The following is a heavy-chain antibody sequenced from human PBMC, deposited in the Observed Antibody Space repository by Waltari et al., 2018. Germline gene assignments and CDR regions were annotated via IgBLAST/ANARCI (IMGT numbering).Heavy chain of an antibody. D-gene: IGHD3-16*01. V-gene: IGHV4-61*02. CDR2: IYTSGLT. CDR1: GASMNSRSYY. Sequence: QVQLQESGPGLVKPSQTLSLTCIVSGASMNSRSYYWSWIRQPAGKGLEWIGLIYTSGLTDYNPSLKSRVTISMDTSKSQFSLKLRSMTAADTAVYYCARASASFNNWFDPWGQGTLVTVSS. CDR3: ARASASFNNWFDP. J-gene: IGHJ5*02.